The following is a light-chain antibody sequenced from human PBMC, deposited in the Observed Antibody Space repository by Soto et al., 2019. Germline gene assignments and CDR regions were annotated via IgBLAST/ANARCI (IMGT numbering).Light chain of an antibody. J-gene: IGKJ1*01. CDR3: QQYVSLPRT. CDR2: STS. CDR1: QSVSSNL. V-gene: IGKV3-20*01. Sequence: EIVLTQSPGTLSLSPGERATLFCRASQSVSSNLLAWYQQKPGQAPRLLIYSTSSRATGIPDRFSGSGSGTDFTLTISRLEPEDFAVYYCQQYVSLPRTFGQGTKVEIK.